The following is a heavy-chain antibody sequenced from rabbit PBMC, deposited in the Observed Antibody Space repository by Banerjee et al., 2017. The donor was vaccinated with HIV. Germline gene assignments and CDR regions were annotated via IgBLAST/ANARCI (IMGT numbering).Heavy chain of an antibody. J-gene: IGHJ4*01. CDR2: IYAASSGST. CDR3: VRGHSYDDYGDWGL. D-gene: IGHD2-1*01. Sequence: QEQLEESGGDLVKPGASLTLTCTASGFDFSGKSMCWVRQAPGKGLEWIACIYAASSGSTYYASWAKGRFTISKTSSTTVTLQMTSLTAADTATYFCVRGHSYDDYGDWGLWGPGTLVTVS. V-gene: IGHV1S45*01. CDR1: GFDFSGKS.